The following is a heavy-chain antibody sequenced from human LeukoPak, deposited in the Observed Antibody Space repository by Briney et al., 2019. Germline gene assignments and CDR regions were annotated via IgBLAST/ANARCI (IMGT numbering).Heavy chain of an antibody. CDR1: GYTFTSYY. CDR2: INPSGGST. CDR3: ARDRRGSGYYFAFDI. V-gene: IGHV1-46*01. J-gene: IGHJ3*02. Sequence: GASVKVSCKASGYTFTSYYMHWVRQAPGQELEWMGIINPSGGSTSYAQKFQGRVTMTRDTSTSTVYMELSSLRSEDTAVYYCARDRRGSGYYFAFDIWGQGTMVTVSS. D-gene: IGHD3-22*01.